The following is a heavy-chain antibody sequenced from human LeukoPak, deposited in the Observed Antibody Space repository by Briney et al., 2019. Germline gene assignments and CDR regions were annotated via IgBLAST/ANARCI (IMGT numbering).Heavy chain of an antibody. J-gene: IGHJ4*02. D-gene: IGHD1-26*01. CDR3: ARGMGAVDRIDY. V-gene: IGHV3-33*08. CDR1: GFTFTSYS. Sequence: LSGGSLRLSCAASGFTFTSYSMNWVRQAPGKGLEWVAVIWYDGINKNYADSVKGRFTISRDNSKNTLSLQMNSLRDEDTAVYYCARGMGAVDRIDYWGQGTLVTVSS. CDR2: IWYDGINK.